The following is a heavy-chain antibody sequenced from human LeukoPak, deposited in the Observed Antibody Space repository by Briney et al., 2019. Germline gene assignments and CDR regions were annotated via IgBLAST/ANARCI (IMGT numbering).Heavy chain of an antibody. CDR1: GFTFSSYA. CDR2: ISYDGSNK. Sequence: GGSLRLSCAASGFTFSSYAMHWVRQAPGKGLEWVAVISYDGSNKYYADSVKGRFTIPRDNSKNTLYLQMNSLRAEDTAVYYCARGVGSMPDYWGQGTLVTVSS. V-gene: IGHV3-30*01. CDR3: ARGVGSMPDY. J-gene: IGHJ4*02. D-gene: IGHD2-2*01.